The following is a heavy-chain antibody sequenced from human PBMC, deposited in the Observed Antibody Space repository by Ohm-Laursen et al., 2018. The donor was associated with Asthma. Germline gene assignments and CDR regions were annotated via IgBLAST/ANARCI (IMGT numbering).Heavy chain of an antibody. J-gene: IGHJ4*02. CDR1: GFNLSDYV. CDR3: AKDLDHIVVVIATLDS. Sequence: SSLRLSCTASGFNLSDYVIHWVRQAPGKGLEWVAVISKDGGTKYYADSVRGRFTISRDTTRNTVYLQMNSLKSEDTAVYFCAKDLDHIVVVIATLDSWGQGTLVTVSS. CDR2: ISKDGGTK. D-gene: IGHD2-21*01. V-gene: IGHV3-30*18.